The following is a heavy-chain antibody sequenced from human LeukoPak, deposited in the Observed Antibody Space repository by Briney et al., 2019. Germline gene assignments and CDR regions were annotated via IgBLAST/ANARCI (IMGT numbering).Heavy chain of an antibody. Sequence: GGSLRLSCAASEFDFSSHAMTWVRQAPGKGLEWVSAISISGSKTYYADSVKGRFTISRDNSKNTLYLQMNSLRAEDTAVYYCAKRAGYTAMVPIDYWGQGTLVTVSS. V-gene: IGHV3-23*01. CDR3: AKRAGYTAMVPIDY. J-gene: IGHJ4*02. D-gene: IGHD5-18*01. CDR1: EFDFSSHA. CDR2: ISISGSKT.